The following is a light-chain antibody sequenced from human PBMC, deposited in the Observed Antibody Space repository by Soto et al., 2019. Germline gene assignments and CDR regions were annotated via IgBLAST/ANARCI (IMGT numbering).Light chain of an antibody. Sequence: IVMTQSPATLSLSPGERATLSCRASQSITSNLAWYQQKPDRAPRLLIYGASTRATGIPARFTGSGSGTEFTLTFSSRQSEDFAVYYCQQYNNWPLWTFGQGTKVEIK. CDR3: QQYNNWPLWT. J-gene: IGKJ1*01. CDR1: QSITSN. CDR2: GAS. V-gene: IGKV3-15*01.